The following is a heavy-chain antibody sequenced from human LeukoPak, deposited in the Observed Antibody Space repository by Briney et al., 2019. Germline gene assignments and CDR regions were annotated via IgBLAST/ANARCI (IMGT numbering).Heavy chain of an antibody. CDR3: ARRPGIAAAGTREGSDY. D-gene: IGHD6-13*01. J-gene: IGHJ4*02. Sequence: SQTLSLTCTVSGGSISSGDYYWGWIRQPPGKGLEWIGYIYYSGSTYYNPSLKSRVTISVDTSKNQFSLKLSSVTAADTAVYYCARRPGIAAAGTREGSDYWGQGTLVTVSS. V-gene: IGHV4-30-4*01. CDR2: IYYSGST. CDR1: GGSISSGDYY.